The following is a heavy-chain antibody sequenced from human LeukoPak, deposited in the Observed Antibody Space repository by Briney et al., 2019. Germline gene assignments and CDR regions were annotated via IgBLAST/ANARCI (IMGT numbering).Heavy chain of an antibody. J-gene: IGHJ4*02. CDR3: AREAFESYIDY. CDR1: GFTFSGSA. CDR2: IRSKANSYAT. V-gene: IGHV3-73*01. Sequence: GGSLRLSCAASGFTFSGSAIHWVRQASGKGLEWVGRIRSKANSYATAYVASVKGRFTISRDDSKNTAYLQMNSLRAEDTAVYYCAREAFESYIDYWGQGTLVTVSS.